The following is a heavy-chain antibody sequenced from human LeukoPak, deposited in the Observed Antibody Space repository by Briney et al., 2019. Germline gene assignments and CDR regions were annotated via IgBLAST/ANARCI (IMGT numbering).Heavy chain of an antibody. D-gene: IGHD2-15*01. V-gene: IGHV1-46*01. CDR3: ARKYCSGGSCYGYFDY. Sequence: ASVKVSCKASGYTFTSYYMHWVRQAPGQGLEWMGIINPSGGSTSYAQKFQGRVTMTRDTSTSTVYMELSSLRSEDTAVYYCARKYCSGGSCYGYFDYWGQGTLVTVSS. J-gene: IGHJ4*02. CDR1: GYTFTSYY. CDR2: INPSGGST.